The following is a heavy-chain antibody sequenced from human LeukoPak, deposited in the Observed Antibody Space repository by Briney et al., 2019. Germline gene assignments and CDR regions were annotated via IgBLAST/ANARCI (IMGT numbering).Heavy chain of an antibody. CDR1: GGTFSSYA. CDR3: VRYSYGNDYFDS. D-gene: IGHD5-18*01. J-gene: IGHJ4*02. Sequence: ASVKVSCKASGGTFSSYAISWVRQAPGQGPEWMGGIIPIFGTANYAQKFQGRVTITADKSTSTAYMELSSLRSEDTAVYYCVRYSYGNDYFDSWGQGHLVTVSS. CDR2: IIPIFGTA. V-gene: IGHV1-69*06.